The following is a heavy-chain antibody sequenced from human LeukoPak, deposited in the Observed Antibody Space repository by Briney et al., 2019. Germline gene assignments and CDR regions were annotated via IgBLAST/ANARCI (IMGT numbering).Heavy chain of an antibody. CDR2: IYYSGST. V-gene: IGHV4-39*07. CDR1: GGSISSSSYY. J-gene: IGHJ4*02. Sequence: SETLSLTCTVSGGSISSSSYYWGWIRQPPGKGLEWIGSIYYSGSTYYNPSLKSRVTISVDTSKNQFSLKLSSVTAADTAVYYCARGQGGGAAAPYPFDYWGQGTLVTVSS. CDR3: ARGQGGGAAAPYPFDY. D-gene: IGHD6-13*01.